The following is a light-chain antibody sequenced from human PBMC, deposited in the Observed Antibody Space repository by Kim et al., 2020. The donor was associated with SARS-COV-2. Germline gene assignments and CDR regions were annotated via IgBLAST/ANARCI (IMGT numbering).Light chain of an antibody. V-gene: IGLV2-23*01. J-gene: IGLJ1*01. Sequence: GQSITISCTGTSSDVGSYNLVSWYQQHPGKAPKLMIYEGSKRPSGVFNRFSGSKSGNTASLTISGLQAEDEADYYCYSFAGSSTYVFGTGTKVTVL. CDR1: SSDVGSYNL. CDR2: EGS. CDR3: YSFAGSSTYV.